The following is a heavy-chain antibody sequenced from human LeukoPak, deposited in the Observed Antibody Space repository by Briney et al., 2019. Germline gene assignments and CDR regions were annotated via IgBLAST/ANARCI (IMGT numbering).Heavy chain of an antibody. CDR2: INHSGST. V-gene: IGHV4-34*01. D-gene: IGHD3-3*01. CDR1: GGSFSGYY. Sequence: SETLSLTCAVYGGSFSGYYWSWIRQPPGKGLEWIGEINHSGSTNYNPSLKSRVTISVDTSKNQFSLKLSSVTAADTAVYYCARGRGTIFGVVIHNWFDPWGQGTLVTVSS. J-gene: IGHJ5*02. CDR3: ARGRGTIFGVVIHNWFDP.